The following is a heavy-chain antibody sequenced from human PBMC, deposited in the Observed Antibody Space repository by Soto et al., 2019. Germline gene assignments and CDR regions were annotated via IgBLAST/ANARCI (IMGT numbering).Heavy chain of an antibody. CDR2: IYPGDSDT. V-gene: IGHV5-51*01. CDR1: GYSFTSYW. CDR3: ARGYSSSSGRYYYYYGMDV. D-gene: IGHD6-6*01. Sequence: GESLKISCKGSGYSFTSYWIGWVRQMPGKGLEWMGIIYPGDSDTRYSPSFQGQVTISADKSIGTAYLQWSSLKASDTAMYYCARGYSSSSGRYYYYYGMDVWGQGTTVTVSS. J-gene: IGHJ6*02.